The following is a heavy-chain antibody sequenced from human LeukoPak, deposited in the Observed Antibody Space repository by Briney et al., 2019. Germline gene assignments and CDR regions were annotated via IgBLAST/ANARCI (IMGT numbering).Heavy chain of an antibody. J-gene: IGHJ3*02. V-gene: IGHV4-59*08. D-gene: IGHD3-22*01. CDR1: GDFLSPYY. CDR3: ARHFTYYYDSSGYPRDAFDI. Sequence: SETLSLTCTVSGDFLSPYYWSWIRQSPGKGLVWMGYLYYRGSTNDNPSLKSRVTISIDMSKNQSSLKLSSVTAADTALYYCARHFTYYYDSSGYPRDAFDIWGQGTMVTVSS. CDR2: LYYRGST.